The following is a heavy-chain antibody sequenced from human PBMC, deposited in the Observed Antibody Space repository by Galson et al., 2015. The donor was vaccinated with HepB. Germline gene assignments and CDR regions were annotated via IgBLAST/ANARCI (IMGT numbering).Heavy chain of an antibody. Sequence: SLRLSCAASGFTFSSYWMSWVRQAPGKGLEWVANIKQDGSEKYYVDSVKGRFTISRDNAKNSLYLQMNSLRAEDTAVYYCAGCHGSGSSPLFGPWGQGTLVTVSS. V-gene: IGHV3-7*01. CDR2: IKQDGSEK. CDR1: GFTFSSYW. D-gene: IGHD3-10*01. CDR3: AGCHGSGSSPLFGP. J-gene: IGHJ5*02.